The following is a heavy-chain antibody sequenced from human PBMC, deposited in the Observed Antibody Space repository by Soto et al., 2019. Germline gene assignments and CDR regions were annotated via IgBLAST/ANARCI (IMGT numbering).Heavy chain of an antibody. V-gene: IGHV3-33*01. CDR3: ARDPGYCSSTSCYENGMDV. CDR1: GFTFSSYG. D-gene: IGHD2-2*01. Sequence: GGSLRLSCAASGFTFSSYGMHWVRQAPGKGPEWVAVIWYDGSNKYYADSVKGRFTISRDNSKNTLYLQMNSLRAEDTAVYYCARDPGYCSSTSCYENGMDVWGQGTTVTVSS. J-gene: IGHJ6*02. CDR2: IWYDGSNK.